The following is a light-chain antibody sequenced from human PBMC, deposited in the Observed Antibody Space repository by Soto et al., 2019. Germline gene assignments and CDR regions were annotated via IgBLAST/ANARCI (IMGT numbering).Light chain of an antibody. CDR2: EGS. J-gene: IGLJ2*01. CDR1: SSDVGSYNL. V-gene: IGLV2-23*03. CDR3: CTYAGSSTFVV. Sequence: QSALTQPASVSGSPGQSITISCTGTSSDVGSYNLVSWYQQHPGKAPKLMIYEGSKRPSGVSNRFSGSKSGSTASLTISGLPAEDEAEYYCCTYAGSSTFVVFGGGTKVTVL.